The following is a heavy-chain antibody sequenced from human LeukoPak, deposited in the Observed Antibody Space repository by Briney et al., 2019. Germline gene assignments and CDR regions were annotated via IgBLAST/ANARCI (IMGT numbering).Heavy chain of an antibody. J-gene: IGHJ4*02. D-gene: IGHD2/OR15-2a*01. CDR1: GFTFTVHY. CDR3: VREGEGPLSKDFDY. V-gene: IGHV1-2*02. CDR2: IGPHSTFT. Sequence: ASVKVSCKSSGFTFTVHYIHWVRQGPGQGLEWMGYIGPHSTFTSSPQEFQGRVTMTRDASMSTAYMELTRLTSDDTAVYYCVREGEGPLSKDFDYWGQGTLVTVSS.